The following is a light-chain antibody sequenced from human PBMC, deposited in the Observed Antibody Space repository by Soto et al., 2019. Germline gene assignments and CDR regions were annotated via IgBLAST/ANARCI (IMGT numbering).Light chain of an antibody. CDR2: GAS. V-gene: IGKV3-15*01. Sequence: IVMTQSPATLSVSPVEIATLSFMAGQTIYSYLAWYQQKPGQAPRLLIYGASTRATGIPARFSGSGSGTEFTLTISSLQSEDFAVYYCQQYNSWPTFGQGTKVDIK. J-gene: IGKJ1*01. CDR1: QTIYSY. CDR3: QQYNSWPT.